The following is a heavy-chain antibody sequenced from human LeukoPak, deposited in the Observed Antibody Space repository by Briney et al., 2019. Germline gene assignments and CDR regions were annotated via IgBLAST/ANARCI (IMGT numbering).Heavy chain of an antibody. CDR1: GFTFVSYP. Sequence: GGSLRLSCAASGFTFVSYPMAWVRQAPGKGLEWVSFISSSSSIIYYADSVKGRFTISRDDSKSTLYLQMNSLRAEDTAVYLCAKVVPPYCGGDCYPYPAYWGQGTLVTVSS. J-gene: IGHJ4*02. CDR2: ISSSSSII. V-gene: IGHV3-21*01. D-gene: IGHD2-21*01. CDR3: AKVVPPYCGGDCYPYPAY.